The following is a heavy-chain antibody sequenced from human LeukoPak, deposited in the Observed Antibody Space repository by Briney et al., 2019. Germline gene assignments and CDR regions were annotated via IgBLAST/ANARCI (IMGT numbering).Heavy chain of an antibody. J-gene: IGHJ6*03. Sequence: ASVKVSCTASGGTFSSYAISWVRQAPGQGLEWMGGSIPIFGTANYAQKFQGRVTITADESTSTAYMELSSLRSEDTAVYYCSTSPYACSSTSCYLRPYYYYYMDVWGKGTTVTVSS. CDR2: SIPIFGTA. CDR1: GGTFSSYA. D-gene: IGHD2-2*01. CDR3: STSPYACSSTSCYLRPYYYYYMDV. V-gene: IGHV1-69*13.